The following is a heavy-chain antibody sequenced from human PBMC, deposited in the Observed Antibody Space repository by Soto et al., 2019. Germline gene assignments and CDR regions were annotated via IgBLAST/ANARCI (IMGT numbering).Heavy chain of an antibody. CDR1: RASIIGFY. CDR3: VRDGTKTLRDWFDP. V-gene: IGHV4-4*07. D-gene: IGHD1-1*01. CDR2: IYSTGTT. Sequence: PSETLSLTCTFSRASIIGFYWSWIRKSAGKGLEWIGRIYSTGTTYYNPSLKSRVMISVDTSKKQFSLKLSSVTAAETAVYYCVRDGTKTLRDWFDPWGQGISVTVSS. J-gene: IGHJ5*02.